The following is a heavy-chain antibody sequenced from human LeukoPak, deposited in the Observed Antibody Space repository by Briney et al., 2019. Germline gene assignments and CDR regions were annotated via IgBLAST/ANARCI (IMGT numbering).Heavy chain of an antibody. J-gene: IGHJ2*01. CDR2: ISGSGGST. V-gene: IGHV3-23*01. D-gene: IGHD2-2*01. Sequence: GGSLKLSCAASGFTFSSYAMSWVRQAPGKGLEWVSAISGSGGSTYYADSVKGRFTFSRDNSKNTLYLQMNNLRAEDTAVYYCARDVVPAEGYFDLWGRGTLVTVSS. CDR1: GFTFSSYA. CDR3: ARDVVPAEGYFDL.